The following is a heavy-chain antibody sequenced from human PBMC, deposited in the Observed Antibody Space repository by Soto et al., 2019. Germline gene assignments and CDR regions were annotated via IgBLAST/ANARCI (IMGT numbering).Heavy chain of an antibody. CDR2: IKSDGSGT. J-gene: IGHJ4*02. D-gene: IGHD3-10*02. CDR3: GRNAIFVRGVPDEY. V-gene: IGHV3-74*03. Sequence: GGSLRLACAASVFTFSCYWMHWDRQAPGKGLEWVSRIKSDGSGTTYADSVKGRFSISRDNAKNTVYLQMDSLRVEGTAVYYCGRNAIFVRGVPDEYWGQGTPVTVSS. CDR1: VFTFSCYW.